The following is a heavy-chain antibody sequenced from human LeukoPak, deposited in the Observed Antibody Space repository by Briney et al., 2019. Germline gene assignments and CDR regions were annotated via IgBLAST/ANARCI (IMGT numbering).Heavy chain of an antibody. CDR3: ARGGVDY. J-gene: IGHJ4*02. CDR1: GFTVSSNY. D-gene: IGHD3-16*01. V-gene: IGHV3-48*04. CDR2: ISSISSSST. Sequence: PGGSLRLSCAASGFTVSSNYMTWVRQAPGKGLEWVSYISSISSSSTYYADSVKGRFTISRDNAKNSLYLQMNSLRAEDTAVYYCARGGVDYWGQGTLVTVSS.